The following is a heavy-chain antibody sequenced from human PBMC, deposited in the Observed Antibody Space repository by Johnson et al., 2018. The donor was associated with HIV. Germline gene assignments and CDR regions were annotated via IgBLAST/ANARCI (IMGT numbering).Heavy chain of an antibody. V-gene: IGHV3-7*01. CDR2: IKQDGSEK. CDR3: ASVPRLVVLDGAFDI. J-gene: IGHJ3*02. CDR1: GFTFSSYW. D-gene: IGHD3-22*01. Sequence: VQLVESGGGLVQPGGSLRLSCAASGFTFSSYWMSWVRQAPGKGLEWVANIKQDGSEKYYVDSVKGRFTISSDNAKNSLYLQMNSLRAEDTAVYYCASVPRLVVLDGAFDIWGQGTMVTVSS.